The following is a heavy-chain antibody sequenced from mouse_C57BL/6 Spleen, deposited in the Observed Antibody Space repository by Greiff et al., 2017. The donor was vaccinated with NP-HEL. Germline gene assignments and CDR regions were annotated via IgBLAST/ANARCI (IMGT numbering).Heavy chain of an antibody. CDR2: IYPGDGDT. V-gene: IGHV1-80*01. Sequence: VQLQQSGAELVKPGASVKISCKASGYAFSSYWMNWVKQRPGKGLEWIGQIYPGDGDTNYNGKFKGKATLTADKSSSTAYMQLSSLTSEDSAVYFCARTTVVVPSFDYWGQGTTLTVSS. J-gene: IGHJ2*01. CDR3: ARTTVVVPSFDY. D-gene: IGHD1-1*01. CDR1: GYAFSSYW.